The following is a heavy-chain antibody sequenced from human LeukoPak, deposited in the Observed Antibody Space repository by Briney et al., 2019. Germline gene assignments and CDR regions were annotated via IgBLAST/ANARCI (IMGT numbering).Heavy chain of an antibody. CDR3: ARDGASTSYFDH. V-gene: IGHV3-21*01. Sequence: GGSLRLSCVASGFTFTTYSMNWVRLAPGKGLEWVSSISSSGDFIHYADSVKGRFTVSRDNSKNMLYLQMNSLTADDTAVYYCARDGASTSYFDHWGQGTLVTVSS. CDR2: ISSSGDFI. J-gene: IGHJ4*02. D-gene: IGHD2-2*01. CDR1: GFTFTTYS.